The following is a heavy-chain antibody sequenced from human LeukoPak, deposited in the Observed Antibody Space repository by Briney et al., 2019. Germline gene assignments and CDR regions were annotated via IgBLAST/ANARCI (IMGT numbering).Heavy chain of an antibody. J-gene: IGHJ4*02. Sequence: GASVKVSCKASGGTFSSYAISWVRQAPGQGLEWMGRIIPILGIANYAQKFRGRVTITADKSTSTAYMELSSLRSEDTAVYYCARDWPDGLIDYWGQGTLVTVSS. V-gene: IGHV1-69*04. CDR2: IIPILGIA. CDR1: GGTFSSYA. D-gene: IGHD3-10*01. CDR3: ARDWPDGLIDY.